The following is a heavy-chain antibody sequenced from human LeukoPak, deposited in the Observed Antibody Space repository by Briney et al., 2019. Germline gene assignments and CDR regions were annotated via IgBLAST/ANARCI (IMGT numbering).Heavy chain of an antibody. CDR1: GGSINAYY. CDR2: VRDNGEN. J-gene: IGHJ3*02. CDR3: ARQPANTAAFDI. Sequence: PSETLSLTCTVSGGSINAYYWSWIRQPPGKGLEWIAYVRDNGENNYNPSLKSRVAISVDTANNQISLRLNFVAAADTAIYYCARQPANTAAFDIWGLGTMVTVSS. D-gene: IGHD5-18*01. V-gene: IGHV4-59*08.